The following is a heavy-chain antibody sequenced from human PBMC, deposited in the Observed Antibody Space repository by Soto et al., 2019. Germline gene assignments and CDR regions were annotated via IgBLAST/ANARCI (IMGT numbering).Heavy chain of an antibody. V-gene: IGHV1-69*12. CDR1: GGTFSSYA. D-gene: IGHD3-22*01. J-gene: IGHJ4*02. CDR3: ARVVYYYDSSGYLTYYFDY. Sequence: QVQLVQSGAEVKKPGSSVKVSCKASGGTFSSYAISWVRQAPGQGLEWMGGIIPIFETANYAQKFQGRVTITADESTSTAYMELSSLRSEDTAVYYCARVVYYYDSSGYLTYYFDYWGQGTHVTVSS. CDR2: IIPIFETA.